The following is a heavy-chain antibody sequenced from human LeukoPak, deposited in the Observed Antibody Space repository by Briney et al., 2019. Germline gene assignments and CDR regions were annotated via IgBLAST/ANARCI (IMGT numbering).Heavy chain of an antibody. CDR2: MYGDMRDI. CDR3: ARDLGLRGST. Sequence: QPGGSLRLSCEASGLTFSNSWMHWVRQIPGKGLVWVSRMYGDMRDISYADSVKGRFTISRDNAKNTVDLQMSSLRGEDTAVYYCARDLGLRGSTRGQGTLVTVSS. D-gene: IGHD5-12*01. CDR1: GLTFSNSW. J-gene: IGHJ4*02. V-gene: IGHV3-74*01.